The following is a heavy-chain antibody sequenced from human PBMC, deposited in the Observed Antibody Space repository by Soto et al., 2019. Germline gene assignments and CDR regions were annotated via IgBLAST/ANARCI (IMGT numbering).Heavy chain of an antibody. J-gene: IGHJ4*02. Sequence: PGGSLRLSCAASGFTFSSYAMHWVRQAPGKGLEWVAVISYDGSNKYYADSVKGRFTISRDNSKNTLYLQMNSLRAEDTAVYYCARDFSRTGATCSDYWGQGTLVTSPQ. CDR2: ISYDGSNK. D-gene: IGHD1-26*01. CDR3: ARDFSRTGATCSDY. CDR1: GFTFSSYA. V-gene: IGHV3-30-3*01.